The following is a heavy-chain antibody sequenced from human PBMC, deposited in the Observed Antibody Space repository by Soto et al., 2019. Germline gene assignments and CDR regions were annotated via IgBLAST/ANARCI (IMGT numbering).Heavy chain of an antibody. J-gene: IGHJ4*02. CDR2: MNSDGSTT. CDR3: ATAEVDY. Sequence: GGSLRLSCAASGFTFGNYWMHWVRQAPGKGLEWVSRMNSDGSTTNYADSVKGRFTVSRDNARNTLHLQMNSLRAEYTAVYYCATAEVDYWGPGTLVTVSS. CDR1: GFTFGNYW. V-gene: IGHV3-74*01.